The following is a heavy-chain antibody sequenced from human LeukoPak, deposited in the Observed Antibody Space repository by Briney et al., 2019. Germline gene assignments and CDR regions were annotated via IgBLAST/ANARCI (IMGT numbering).Heavy chain of an antibody. J-gene: IGHJ4*02. CDR3: TRDSGYSFDY. CDR2: IRSNTYGGTT. CDR1: GFTFGDYA. Sequence: GGSLRLSCAVSGFTFGDYAMSWVRQAPGKGLEWVGFIRSNTYGGTTEYAASVKGRFTVSRDDSKGIAYLQMNSLKTEDTAVYYCTRDSGYSFDYWGQGTLVTVSS. D-gene: IGHD1-1*01. V-gene: IGHV3-49*04.